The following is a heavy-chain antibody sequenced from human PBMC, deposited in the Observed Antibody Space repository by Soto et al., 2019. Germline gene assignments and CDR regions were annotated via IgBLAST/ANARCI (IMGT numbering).Heavy chain of an antibody. V-gene: IGHV3-13*01. CDR2: IGTAGDT. CDR3: ARAEREYCSGGSCHADAFDI. CDR1: GFTFSSYD. D-gene: IGHD2-15*01. J-gene: IGHJ3*02. Sequence: GGSLRLSCAASGFTFSSYDMHWVRQATGKGLEWVSAIGTAGDTYYPGSVKGRFTISRENAKNSLYLQMNSLRAGDTAVYYRARAEREYCSGGSCHADAFDIWGQGTMVT.